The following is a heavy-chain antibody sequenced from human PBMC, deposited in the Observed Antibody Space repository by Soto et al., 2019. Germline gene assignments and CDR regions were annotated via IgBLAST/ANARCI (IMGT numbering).Heavy chain of an antibody. J-gene: IGHJ4*02. CDR2: ISYDGSNK. CDR3: ARRGGSTSCYNCIDY. Sequence: LRLSCAASGFTLSSYAMHWVRQAPGKGLEWVAVISYDGSNKYYADSVKGRFTISRDNSKNTLYLQMNSLRAEDTAVYYCARRGGSTSCYNCIDYWGQGTLVTVSS. CDR1: GFTLSSYA. D-gene: IGHD2-2*02. V-gene: IGHV3-30-3*01.